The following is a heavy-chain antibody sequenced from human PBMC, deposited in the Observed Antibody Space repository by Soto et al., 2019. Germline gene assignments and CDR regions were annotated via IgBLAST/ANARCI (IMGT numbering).Heavy chain of an antibody. Sequence: QVQLVQSGAEVKKPGASVKVSCKASGYTFTRSGISWVRQAPGQGLEWMGWISTYNGDTNYAQTFQGRVTMTTDTTPSTAYMGPGSLRSYGPGVYYCAREGVAPYYYYGMDVWGQGTPVTVSS. CDR3: AREGVAPYYYYGMDV. CDR2: ISTYNGDT. CDR1: GYTFTRSG. V-gene: IGHV1-18*01. J-gene: IGHJ6*02. D-gene: IGHD5-12*01.